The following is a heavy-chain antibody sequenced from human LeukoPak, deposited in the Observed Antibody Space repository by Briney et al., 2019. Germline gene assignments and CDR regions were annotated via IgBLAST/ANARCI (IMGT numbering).Heavy chain of an antibody. Sequence: GGSLRLSCAASGFTFSDYYMSWIRQAPGKGLEWVSYISSSGSTIYYADSVKGRFTISRDNAKNSLYLQMNSPRAEDTAVYYCAREHRIAVAGIRDYFDYWGQGTLVTVSS. V-gene: IGHV3-11*01. J-gene: IGHJ4*02. CDR3: AREHRIAVAGIRDYFDY. CDR1: GFTFSDYY. CDR2: ISSSGSTI. D-gene: IGHD6-19*01.